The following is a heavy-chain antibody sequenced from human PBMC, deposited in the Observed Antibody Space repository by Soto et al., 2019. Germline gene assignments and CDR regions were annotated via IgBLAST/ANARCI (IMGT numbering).Heavy chain of an antibody. CDR1: GFSFHNHA. CDR2: LDWNGGEI. CDR3: VRDIGYTMSSSGYFEY. D-gene: IGHD2-2*02. Sequence: EVQLVESGGDLVQPGRSLRLSCAASGFSFHNHAMHWVRQAPGKGLEWVSGLDWNGGEIAYVDSVRCRFTISRANARNSLSLLMTTLTPKDTALYFCVRDIGYTMSSSGYFEYWGQGTLDAVSS. V-gene: IGHV3-9*01. J-gene: IGHJ4*02.